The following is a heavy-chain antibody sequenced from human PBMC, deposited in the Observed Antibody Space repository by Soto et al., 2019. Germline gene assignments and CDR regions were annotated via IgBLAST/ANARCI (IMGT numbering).Heavy chain of an antibody. CDR2: INPNSGGT. Sequence: ASVKVSCKASGYTFTGYYMHWVRQAPGQGLEWMGWINPNSGGTNYAQKFQGWVTMTRDTSISTAYMELSRLRSDDTAVYYCASAPSYYFLFDYWGQGTPVTVSS. CDR3: ASAPSYYFLFDY. J-gene: IGHJ4*02. D-gene: IGHD3-10*01. CDR1: GYTFTGYY. V-gene: IGHV1-2*04.